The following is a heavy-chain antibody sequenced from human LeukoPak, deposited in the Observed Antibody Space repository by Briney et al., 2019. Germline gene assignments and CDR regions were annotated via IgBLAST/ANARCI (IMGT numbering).Heavy chain of an antibody. D-gene: IGHD6-13*01. Sequence: PSETLSLTCTVSGGSISSYYWSWIRQPPGKGLEWIGYIHYSGSTNYNPSLKSRVTISVDTSKNQFSLKLSSVTAADTAVYYCARGIAAAGTHEDYWGQGTLVTVSS. V-gene: IGHV4-59*01. CDR3: ARGIAAAGTHEDY. CDR2: IHYSGST. J-gene: IGHJ4*02. CDR1: GGSISSYY.